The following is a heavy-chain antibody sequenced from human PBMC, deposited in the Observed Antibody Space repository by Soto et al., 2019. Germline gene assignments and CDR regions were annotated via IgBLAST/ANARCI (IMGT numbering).Heavy chain of an antibody. Sequence: EVQLVESGGGLVKPGGSLRLSCAASGFTFSSYSMNWVRQAPGKGLEWVSSISSSSSYIYYADSVKGRFTISRDNAKNSLYLQMNSLRAGDTAVYYCARVAVAGVYNWFDPWGQGTLVTVSS. CDR1: GFTFSSYS. CDR3: ARVAVAGVYNWFDP. D-gene: IGHD6-19*01. CDR2: ISSSSSYI. J-gene: IGHJ5*02. V-gene: IGHV3-21*01.